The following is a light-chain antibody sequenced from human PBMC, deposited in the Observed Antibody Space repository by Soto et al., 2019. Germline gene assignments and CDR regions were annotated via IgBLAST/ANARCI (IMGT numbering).Light chain of an antibody. Sequence: ALTQPASVSGSPGQSITISCTGTSSDVGGYNYVSWYQPHPGKAPKLMIYDVSARPSGVSNRFSGSKSGNTASLTISGLQAEDEADYYCSSYKSSSTLFVFGTGTKLTVL. V-gene: IGLV2-14*03. CDR1: SSDVGGYNY. CDR3: SSYKSSSTLFV. CDR2: DVS. J-gene: IGLJ1*01.